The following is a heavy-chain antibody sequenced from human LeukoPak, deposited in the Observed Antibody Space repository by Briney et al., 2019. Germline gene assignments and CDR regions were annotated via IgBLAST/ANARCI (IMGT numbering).Heavy chain of an antibody. V-gene: IGHV3-74*01. J-gene: IGHJ4*02. CDR2: INSDGSGT. CDR3: ARADDGANSWVNY. CDR1: GFTFSSYW. D-gene: IGHD4-23*01. Sequence: GGSLRLSCAASGFTFSSYWMHWVRQAPGKGLVWILRINSDGSGTSYADSVKGRFTISRDNAKNTLYLQMNSLRAEDTAVYYCARADDGANSWVNYWGQGTLVTVSS.